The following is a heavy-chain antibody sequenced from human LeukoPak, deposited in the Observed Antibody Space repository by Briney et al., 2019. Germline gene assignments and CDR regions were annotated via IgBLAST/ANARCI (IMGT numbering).Heavy chain of an antibody. D-gene: IGHD3-3*01. CDR2: IRYDGSNK. V-gene: IGHV3-30*02. J-gene: IGHJ4*02. CDR3: VRNLDFWGDSEDY. CDR1: EFTFSSYG. Sequence: GGSLRLSCAASEFTFSSYGMHWVRQAPGKGLEWVAFIRYDGSNKYYADSVKGRFTISRDNSKYTLYLQMNSLRAEDTAVYYCVRNLDFWGDSEDYWGQGTLVTVSS.